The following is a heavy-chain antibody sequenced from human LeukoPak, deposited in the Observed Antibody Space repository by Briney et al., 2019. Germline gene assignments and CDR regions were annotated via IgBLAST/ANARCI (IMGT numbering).Heavy chain of an antibody. J-gene: IGHJ4*02. V-gene: IGHV4-34*01. CDR1: GGSVSGYY. CDR3: ARGFTGYSSGWRLPTAFDY. Sequence: SETLSLTCAVYGGSVSGYYWSWMRQPPGKGLEWIGEINHSGSTNYNPSLKSRVTISVDTSKNQFSLKLSSVTAADTAAYYCARGFTGYSSGWRLPTAFDYWGQGTLVTVSS. CDR2: INHSGST. D-gene: IGHD6-19*01.